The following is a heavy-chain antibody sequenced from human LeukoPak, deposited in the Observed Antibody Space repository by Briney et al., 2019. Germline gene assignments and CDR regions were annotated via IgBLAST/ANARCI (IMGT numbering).Heavy chain of an antibody. J-gene: IGHJ6*03. CDR2: IIPSFGTA. CDR1: GGTFSSYA. Sequence: SVKVSCKASGGTFSSYAISWVRQAPGQGLEWMGGIIPSFGTANYAQKFQGRVTITADASTSTAYMELSSLRSEDTAVYYCARTWYHDFWSGIRGDYYYYMDVWGKGTTVTVSS. D-gene: IGHD3-3*01. V-gene: IGHV1-69*13. CDR3: ARTWYHDFWSGIRGDYYYYMDV.